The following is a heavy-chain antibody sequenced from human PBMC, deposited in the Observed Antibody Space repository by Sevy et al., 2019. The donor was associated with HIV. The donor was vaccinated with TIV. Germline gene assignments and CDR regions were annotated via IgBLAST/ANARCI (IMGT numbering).Heavy chain of an antibody. V-gene: IGHV3-74*01. CDR2: INSDGSST. Sequence: GGSLRLSCAASGFTFSSYWMHWVRQAPGKGLVWVSRINSDGSSTSYADSVKGRFTISRDNAKNTLYLPMNSLRAEDTAVYYCTRVWGCSGGSYYPYYYYGMDVWGQGTTVTVSS. CDR1: GFTFSSYW. CDR3: TRVWGCSGGSYYPYYYYGMDV. J-gene: IGHJ6*02. D-gene: IGHD2-15*01.